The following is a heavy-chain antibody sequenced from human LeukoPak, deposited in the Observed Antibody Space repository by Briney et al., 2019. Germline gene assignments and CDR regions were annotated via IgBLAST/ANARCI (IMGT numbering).Heavy chain of an antibody. D-gene: IGHD1-26*01. J-gene: IGHJ4*02. V-gene: IGHV1-2*02. CDR1: GYTFTGYY. Sequence: GASAKVSCKASGYTFTGYYMHWVRQAPGQGLEWMGWINPNSGGTNYAQKFQGRVTMTRDASISTAYMDLSRLRSDDTAVYYCAREYRGSYSPLDYWGQGTLVTVSS. CDR2: INPNSGGT. CDR3: AREYRGSYSPLDY.